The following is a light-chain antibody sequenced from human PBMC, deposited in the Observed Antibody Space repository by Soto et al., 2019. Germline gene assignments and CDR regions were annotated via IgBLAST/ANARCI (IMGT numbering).Light chain of an antibody. CDR3: SSYTRGSTWV. CDR2: EVS. V-gene: IGLV2-14*01. J-gene: IGLJ3*02. Sequence: SALTQPASVSGSPGQSITISCTGTSSDVGGYNYVSWYQQHPGKAPKLMIYEVSNRPSGVSNRFSGSKSGNTASLTISGLQAEDEADYYCSSYTRGSTWVFGGGTKVTVL. CDR1: SSDVGGYNY.